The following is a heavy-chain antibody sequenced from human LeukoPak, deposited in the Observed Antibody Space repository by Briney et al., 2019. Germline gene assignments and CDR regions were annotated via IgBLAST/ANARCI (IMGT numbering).Heavy chain of an antibody. D-gene: IGHD6-19*01. V-gene: IGHV3-23*01. CDR1: TFTFNSYA. J-gene: IGHJ6*02. Sequence: GGSLRLSCAASTFTFNSYAMSWVRQAPGKGLEWVSIISGSGGSTYYADSVKGRFTISRDNSKNTLYLQMNSLRAEDTAVYYCAKVKTQWLGPAEPYYYGMDVWGQGTTVTVSS. CDR3: AKVKTQWLGPAEPYYYGMDV. CDR2: ISGSGGST.